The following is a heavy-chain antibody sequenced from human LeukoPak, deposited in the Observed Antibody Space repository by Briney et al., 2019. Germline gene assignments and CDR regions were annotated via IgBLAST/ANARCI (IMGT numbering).Heavy chain of an antibody. Sequence: SETLSLTCAVYGGSFSGYYWSWIRQPAGKGLEWIGRIYTSGSTNYNPSLKSRVTMSVDTSKNQFSLKLSSVTAADTAVYYCAREPHPWGQGTLVTVSS. V-gene: IGHV4-4*07. CDR2: IYTSGST. J-gene: IGHJ4*02. CDR3: AREPHP. CDR1: GGSFSGYY.